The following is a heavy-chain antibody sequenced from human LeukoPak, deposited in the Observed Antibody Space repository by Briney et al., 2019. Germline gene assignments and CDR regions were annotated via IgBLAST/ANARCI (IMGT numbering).Heavy chain of an antibody. D-gene: IGHD3-16*01. CDR1: GYPFSYYW. V-gene: IGHV5-51*01. CDR2: IYPGDSHT. J-gene: IGHJ5*02. Sequence: GESLKISCWGSGYPFSYYWLARVPQTPGKGLDWIGIIYPGDSHTRYSPSFQGQVTISAYKSSGTAYLQWNSLKASDTAIYYCAILYTRVTRSLWGRFDPWGQGTLVTVSS. CDR3: AILYTRVTRSLWGRFDP.